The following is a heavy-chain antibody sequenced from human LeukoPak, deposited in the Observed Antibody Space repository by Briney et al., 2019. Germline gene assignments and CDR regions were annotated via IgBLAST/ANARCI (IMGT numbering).Heavy chain of an antibody. CDR2: ILYDGSKT. CDR3: ASSGSYRFDY. V-gene: IGHV3-30-3*01. CDR1: GFIFSSHS. J-gene: IGHJ4*02. D-gene: IGHD1-26*01. Sequence: GGSLRLSCAGSGFIFSSHSMHWVRQAPGKGLEWVALILYDGSKTYYADSVKGRFTVSRDNSKNTLYVELNSLRDEDTAVYYCASSGSYRFDYWGQGTLVTVSS.